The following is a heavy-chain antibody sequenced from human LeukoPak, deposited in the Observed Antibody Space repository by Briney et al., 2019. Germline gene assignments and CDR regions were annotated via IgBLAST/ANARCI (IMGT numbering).Heavy chain of an antibody. CDR2: INHSGST. CDR3: ASLKNLDYYYYYGMDV. V-gene: IGHV4-34*01. Sequence: PSETLSLTCAVYGGSFSGYYWSWIRQPPGKELEWIGEINHSGSTNYNPSLKSRVTISVDTSKNQFSLKLSSVTAADTAVYYCASLKNLDYYYYYGMDVWGQGTTVTVSS. J-gene: IGHJ6*02. CDR1: GGSFSGYY.